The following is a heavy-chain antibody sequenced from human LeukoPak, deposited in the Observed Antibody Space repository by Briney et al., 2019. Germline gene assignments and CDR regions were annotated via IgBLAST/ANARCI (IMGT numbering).Heavy chain of an antibody. D-gene: IGHD1-7*01. CDR2: ISAYNGHT. Sequence: SGKVSCKASGYTFTDYDITWVRQAPGQGLELMGWISAYNGHTNYAQKLQGRITVTTDTSTSTSYMELRSLRSDDTAVYYCARRGLGTTQRYFEYWGQGTLVIVSS. CDR3: ARRGLGTTQRYFEY. V-gene: IGHV1-18*01. J-gene: IGHJ4*02. CDR1: GYTFTDYD.